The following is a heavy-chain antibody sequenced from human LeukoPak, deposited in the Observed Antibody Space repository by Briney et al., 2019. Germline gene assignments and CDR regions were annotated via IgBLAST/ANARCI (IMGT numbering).Heavy chain of an antibody. Sequence: ASVKVSCKASGYRLRNHGISLVRQAPGQGLEWMGWIGADSGDTHGYTHYAEKLQGRVTMTTNASTDTAYMDLRSLTSDDTAVYYCARGSSPYNWYFDLWGRGTLVTVSS. CDR3: ARGSSPYNWYFDL. D-gene: IGHD4-11*01. CDR1: GYRLRNHG. J-gene: IGHJ2*01. V-gene: IGHV1-18*01. CDR2: IGADSGDTHGYT.